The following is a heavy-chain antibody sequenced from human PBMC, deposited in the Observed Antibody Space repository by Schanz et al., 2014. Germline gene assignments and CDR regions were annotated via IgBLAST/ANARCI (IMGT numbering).Heavy chain of an antibody. D-gene: IGHD3-10*01. J-gene: IGHJ4*02. V-gene: IGHV3-11*06. CDR1: GFPFSDYF. CDR3: VSSGSYSSYAF. CDR2: ISYGTSYI. Sequence: QVQLVDSGGGLVKPGGSLRLSCTASGFPFSDYFMAWIRQPPGRGLEWVSSISYGTSYIYYADSVKGRFTISRDNAKNSLYLQMNSLRAEDTAVYHCVSSGSYSSYAFWGQGTLVTVSS.